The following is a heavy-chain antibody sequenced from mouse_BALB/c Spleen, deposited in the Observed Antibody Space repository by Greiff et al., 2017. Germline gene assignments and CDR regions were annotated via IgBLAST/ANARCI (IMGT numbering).Heavy chain of an antibody. CDR2: ISDGGSYT. V-gene: IGHV5-4*02. D-gene: IGHD2-4*01. CDR3: ARVYFDYDWYFDV. Sequence: EVKLMESGGGLVKPGGSLKLSCAASGFTFSDYYMYWVRQTPEKRLEWVATISDGGSYTYYPDSVKGRFTISRDNAKNNLYLQMSSLKSEDTAMYYCARVYFDYDWYFDVWGAGTTVTVSS. CDR1: GFTFSDYY. J-gene: IGHJ1*01.